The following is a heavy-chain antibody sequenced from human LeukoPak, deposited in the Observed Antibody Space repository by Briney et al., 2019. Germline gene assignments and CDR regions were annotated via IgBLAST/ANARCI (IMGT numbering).Heavy chain of an antibody. CDR1: VGFISSGNW. CDR2: IYHNGTA. V-gene: IGHV4-4*02. CDR3: ATAPILRGEGGEHFKYGMDV. D-gene: IGHD2-2*02. Sequence: SETLSLTCAVSVGFISSGNWWSWVRQSPGKGLEWIGEIYHNGTANYNPSLKSRVTISADRFTNHFSLKLTSVTAADTAVYYCATAPILRGEGGEHFKYGMDVWGQGTTVSVSS. J-gene: IGHJ6*02.